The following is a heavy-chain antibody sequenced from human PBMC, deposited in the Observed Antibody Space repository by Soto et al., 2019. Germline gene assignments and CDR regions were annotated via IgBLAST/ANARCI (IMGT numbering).Heavy chain of an antibody. CDR3: AKDLGGGDYVPYYFDY. D-gene: IGHD4-17*01. CDR1: GFTFSSYG. V-gene: IGHV3-30*18. Sequence: QVQLVESGGGVVQPGRSLRLSCAASGFTFSSYGMHWVRQAPGKGLEWVAVISYDGSNKYYADSVKGRFTISRDNSKNTLYLQVNSLRAEDTAVYYCAKDLGGGDYVPYYFDYWGQGTLVTVSS. CDR2: ISYDGSNK. J-gene: IGHJ4*02.